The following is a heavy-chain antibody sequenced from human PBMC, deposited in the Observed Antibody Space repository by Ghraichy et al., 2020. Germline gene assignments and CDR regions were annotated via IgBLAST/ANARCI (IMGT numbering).Heavy chain of an antibody. Sequence: LSLTCEGSGFSFSDYSMIWVRLTPRKALEWVSYIIGSSITIFYTDSVKGRFTISRDNAKNSLYLQMNSLRAEDTAVYYCARLPLPRRAAVGDWYFDLWGRGTLVTVSS. J-gene: IGHJ2*01. V-gene: IGHV3-48*01. CDR1: GFSFSDYS. CDR2: IIGSSITI. CDR3: ARLPLPRRAAVGDWYFDL. D-gene: IGHD6-13*01.